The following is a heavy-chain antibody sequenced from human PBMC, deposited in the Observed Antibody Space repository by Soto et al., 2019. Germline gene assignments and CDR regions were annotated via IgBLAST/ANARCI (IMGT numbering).Heavy chain of an antibody. CDR3: EKGYSGYDYFDY. V-gene: IGHV3-23*01. CDR1: GFTFSSYA. D-gene: IGHD5-12*01. J-gene: IGHJ4*02. CDR2: ISGSGGST. Sequence: GGPLRLSCAVSGFTFSSYAMSWVRQAPGKGLEWVSVISGSGGSTYYADSVKGRFTISRDNSKNTLYLQMNCLRAVDTAVYYCEKGYSGYDYFDYWGQGTLVTVSS.